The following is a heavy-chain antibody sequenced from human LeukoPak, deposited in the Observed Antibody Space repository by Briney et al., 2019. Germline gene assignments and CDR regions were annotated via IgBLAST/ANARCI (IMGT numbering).Heavy chain of an antibody. CDR3: ARDPQYYYDSSGYYPHSFFDY. J-gene: IGHJ4*02. V-gene: IGHV1-69*04. Sequence: GASVKVSCKASGYTFTSYGISWVRQAPGQGLEWMGRIIPILGIANYAQKFQGRVTITADKSTSTAYMELSSLRSEDTAVYYCARDPQYYYDSSGYYPHSFFDYWGQGTLVTVSS. CDR2: IIPILGIA. CDR1: GYTFTSYG. D-gene: IGHD3-22*01.